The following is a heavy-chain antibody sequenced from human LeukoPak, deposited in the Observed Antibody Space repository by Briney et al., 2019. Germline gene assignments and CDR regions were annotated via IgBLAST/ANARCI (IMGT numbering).Heavy chain of an antibody. D-gene: IGHD6-25*01. CDR1: GYTFTNYY. CDR2: INPTGEST. Sequence: GASVKVSCKASGYTFTNYYVHWVRQAPGQGLEWMGMINPTGESTTYAQMFQGRLTVTRDTSTSTVYMELSSLKSEDTAVYYSTSPAGSTPHYFDYWGQGSLLTVSS. CDR3: TSPAGSTPHYFDY. V-gene: IGHV1-46*01. J-gene: IGHJ4*02.